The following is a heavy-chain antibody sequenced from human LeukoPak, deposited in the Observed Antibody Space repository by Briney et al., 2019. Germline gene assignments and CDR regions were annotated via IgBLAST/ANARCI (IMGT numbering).Heavy chain of an antibody. D-gene: IGHD1-26*01. J-gene: IGHJ4*02. CDR2: IYPGDSET. CDR3: ARRARHSGYIDY. CDR1: GYSFTSYW. Sequence: GESLKISCKGSGYSFTSYWIAWVRQMPGKGLEWMGIIYPGDSETRYSPSFQGQVTMSVDKSISTASLQWSSLKASDTAMYYCARRARHSGYIDYWGQGTLVTVSS. V-gene: IGHV5-51*01.